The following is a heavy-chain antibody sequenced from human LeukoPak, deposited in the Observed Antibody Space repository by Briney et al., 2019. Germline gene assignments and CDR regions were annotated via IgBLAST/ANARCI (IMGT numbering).Heavy chain of an antibody. D-gene: IGHD6-6*01. V-gene: IGHV3-21*01. CDR1: GFTFSSYS. CDR2: ISSSSSYI. J-gene: IGHJ6*02. Sequence: GGSLRLSCAASGFTFSSYSMNWVRQAPGKGLEWVSSISSSSSYIYYADSVKGRFTISRDNAKSSLYLQMNSLRAEDTVVYYCASHSSSDYYYYGMDVWGQGTTVTVSS. CDR3: ASHSSSDYYYYGMDV.